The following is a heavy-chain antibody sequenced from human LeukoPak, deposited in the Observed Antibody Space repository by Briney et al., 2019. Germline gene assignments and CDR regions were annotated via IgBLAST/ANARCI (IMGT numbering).Heavy chain of an antibody. V-gene: IGHV1-69*05. Sequence: ASVKVSCKASGGTFSSYAISWVRQAPGQGLEWMGGIIPIFGTANYAQKFQGRVTITTDESTSTAYMELSSLRSEDTAVYYCARDLSISSGWEYFDYWGQGTLVTVSS. CDR3: ARDLSISSGWEYFDY. D-gene: IGHD6-19*01. CDR1: GGTFSSYA. J-gene: IGHJ4*02. CDR2: IIPIFGTA.